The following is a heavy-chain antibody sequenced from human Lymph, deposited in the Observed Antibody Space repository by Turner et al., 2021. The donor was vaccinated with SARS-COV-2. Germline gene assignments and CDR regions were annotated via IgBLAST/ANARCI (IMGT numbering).Heavy chain of an antibody. CDR3: ARGRYSGGGMDV. Sequence: QAQPVQSGAEVTKPGASVKVSCKAPGYTFTSYDINWVRQATGQGLEWMGWMNQNRGNTGYAQKFQGGVTMTRNTSISTAYRELSSLRSEDTAVDYCARGRYSGGGMDVWGQGTTVTVSS. J-gene: IGHJ6*02. V-gene: IGHV1-8*02. CDR2: MNQNRGNT. CDR1: GYTFTSYD. D-gene: IGHD1-26*01.